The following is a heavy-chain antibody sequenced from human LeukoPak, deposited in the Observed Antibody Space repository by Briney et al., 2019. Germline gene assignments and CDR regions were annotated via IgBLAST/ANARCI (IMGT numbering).Heavy chain of an antibody. J-gene: IGHJ4*02. CDR1: GFTFSSYA. CDR2: ISGSGGST. V-gene: IGHV3-23*01. CDR3: AKDPTTVVVPAATGYNY. Sequence: GGSLRLSXAASGFTFSSYAMSWVRQAPGKGLEWVSAISGSGGSTYYADSVKGRFTISRDNSKNTLYLQMNSLRAEDTAVYYCAKDPTTVVVPAATGYNYWGQGTLVTVSS. D-gene: IGHD2-2*01.